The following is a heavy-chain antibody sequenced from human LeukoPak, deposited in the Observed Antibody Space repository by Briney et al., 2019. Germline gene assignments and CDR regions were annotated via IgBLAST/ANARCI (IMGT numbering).Heavy chain of an antibody. CDR3: ARDHVTNAFDI. CDR2: TYYSGST. Sequence: SETLSLTCTVSGGSISSYYWSWIRQPPGKGLEWIGYTYYSGSTNYNPSLKSRVTISVDTSKNQFSLKLSSVTAADTAVYYCARDHVTNAFDIWGQGTMVTVSP. V-gene: IGHV4-59*01. D-gene: IGHD3-3*01. CDR1: GGSISSYY. J-gene: IGHJ3*02.